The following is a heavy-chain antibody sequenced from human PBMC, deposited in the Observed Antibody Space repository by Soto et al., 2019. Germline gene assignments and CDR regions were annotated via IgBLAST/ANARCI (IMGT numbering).Heavy chain of an antibody. V-gene: IGHV3-33*01. Sequence: QVQLVESGGGVVQAGRSLRLSCAASGFIFSNYGMHWVRQAPGKGLEWVAVIWYDGSNKYYADSVKGRFTISRDNSKNTLYLLVNSLRADDTALYYCARDDSDFYGDYTGRAFDIWGQGTMVTVSS. D-gene: IGHD4-17*01. CDR2: IWYDGSNK. CDR3: ARDDSDFYGDYTGRAFDI. J-gene: IGHJ3*02. CDR1: GFIFSNYG.